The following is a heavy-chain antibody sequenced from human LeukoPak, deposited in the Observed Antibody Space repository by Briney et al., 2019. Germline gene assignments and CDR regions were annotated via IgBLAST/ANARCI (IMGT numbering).Heavy chain of an antibody. CDR2: MNPNSGNT. Sequence: ASVKVSCKASGYTFTSYDINWVRQATGQGLEWMGWMNPNSGNTGYAQKFQGRVTITRNTSISTAYMELSSLRSEDTAVYYCARGGSSSWPTYYYYMDVWGKGTTVTVS. CDR1: GYTFTSYD. J-gene: IGHJ6*03. D-gene: IGHD6-13*01. V-gene: IGHV1-8*03. CDR3: ARGGSSSWPTYYYYMDV.